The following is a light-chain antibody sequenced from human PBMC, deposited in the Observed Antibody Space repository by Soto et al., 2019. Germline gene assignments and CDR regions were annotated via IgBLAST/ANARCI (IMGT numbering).Light chain of an antibody. J-gene: IGKJ3*01. V-gene: IGKV3-15*01. Sequence: EIGMTQSPSTLSVSPGERATLSCRAMQSVSNNLAWYQHKPGQAPRLLIYGASTRETGIPGRFSGSGSGTEFTLTIRSLQSEDFEVYYCQRYSRWTPLTFGHGN. CDR3: QRYSRWTPLT. CDR2: GAS. CDR1: QSVSNN.